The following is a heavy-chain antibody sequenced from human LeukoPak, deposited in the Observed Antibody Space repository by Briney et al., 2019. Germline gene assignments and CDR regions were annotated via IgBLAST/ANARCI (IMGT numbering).Heavy chain of an antibody. CDR1: GYTFTGYY. V-gene: IGHV1-2*02. CDR2: INPNSGGT. Sequence: ASVKVSCKASGYTFTGYYMHWVRQAPGQGLEWMGWINPNSGGTDYAQKLQGRVTMTTDTSTSTAHMEVRSLRSDDTAVYYCARVTDSSSWNGDYYYYYGMDVWGQGTTVIVSS. CDR3: ARVTDSSSWNGDYYYYYGMDV. D-gene: IGHD6-13*01. J-gene: IGHJ6*02.